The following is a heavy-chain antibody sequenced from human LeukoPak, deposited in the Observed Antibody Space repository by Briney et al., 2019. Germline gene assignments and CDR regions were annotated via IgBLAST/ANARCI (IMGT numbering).Heavy chain of an antibody. CDR2: ISAYNGNT. Sequence: GASVKVSCKASGYTFTGYYMHWVRQAPGQGLEWMGWISAYNGNTNYAQKLQGRVTMTTDTSTSTAYMELRSLRSDDTAVYYCARLLKLGTTPWDYYYMDVWGKGTTVTVSS. CDR1: GYTFTGYY. CDR3: ARLLKLGTTPWDYYYMDV. J-gene: IGHJ6*03. D-gene: IGHD1-26*01. V-gene: IGHV1-18*04.